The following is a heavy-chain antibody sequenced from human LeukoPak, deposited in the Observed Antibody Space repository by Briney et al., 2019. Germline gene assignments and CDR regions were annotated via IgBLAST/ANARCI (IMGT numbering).Heavy chain of an antibody. Sequence: SETLSLTCTVSGGSISSYYWSWIRQPPGKGLEWIGYIYYSGSTYYNPSLKSRVTISVDTSKNQFSLKLSSVTAADTAVYYCARAPPFNRYYYDSSGYSFDYWGQGTLVTVSS. CDR2: IYYSGST. V-gene: IGHV4-59*12. CDR3: ARAPPFNRYYYDSSGYSFDY. D-gene: IGHD3-22*01. CDR1: GGSISSYY. J-gene: IGHJ4*02.